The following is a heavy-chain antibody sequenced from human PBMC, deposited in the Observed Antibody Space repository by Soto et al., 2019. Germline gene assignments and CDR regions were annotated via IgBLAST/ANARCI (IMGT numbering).Heavy chain of an antibody. D-gene: IGHD5-12*01. CDR1: GYSFTTNW. CDR3: ARHTGYSGSYSSKGPYFDS. V-gene: IGHV5-51*01. Sequence: GESLKISCKASGYSFTTNWIGWVRQRPGKGLEWVGIIYPGDSDTRYNTSFRGQVTISADKSITSAYLQWSSLKASDTATYYCARHTGYSGSYSSKGPYFDSWALGTLATVSS. J-gene: IGHJ4*02. CDR2: IYPGDSDT.